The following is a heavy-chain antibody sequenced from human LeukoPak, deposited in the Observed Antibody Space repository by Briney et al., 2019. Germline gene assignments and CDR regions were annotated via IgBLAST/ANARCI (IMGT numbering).Heavy chain of an antibody. CDR2: INPNDGDT. Sequence: ASVKVSCKASGYTFTDYYMHWVRQAPGQGFEWMGWINPNDGDTNCAQKFQGRVTMTRDTSISTAHMEVSRLRSDDTAVYYCARANFLYCSSSTCLFDYWGQGTLVTVSS. J-gene: IGHJ4*02. D-gene: IGHD2-2*01. CDR1: GYTFTDYY. V-gene: IGHV1-2*02. CDR3: ARANFLYCSSSTCLFDY.